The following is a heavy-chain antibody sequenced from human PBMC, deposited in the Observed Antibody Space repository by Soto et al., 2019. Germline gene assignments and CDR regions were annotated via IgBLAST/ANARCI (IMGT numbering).Heavy chain of an antibody. Sequence: QVPLVESGGGVVQPGRSLRLSCAASGFTFSSYGMHWVRKAPGKGLEWVAVISYDGSNKYYADSVKGRFTISRDNSKNTLYLQMNSLRAEDTAVYYCAKETYSGPLDYWGQGTLVTVSS. CDR1: GFTFSSYG. CDR3: AKETYSGPLDY. V-gene: IGHV3-30*18. J-gene: IGHJ4*02. D-gene: IGHD2-15*01. CDR2: ISYDGSNK.